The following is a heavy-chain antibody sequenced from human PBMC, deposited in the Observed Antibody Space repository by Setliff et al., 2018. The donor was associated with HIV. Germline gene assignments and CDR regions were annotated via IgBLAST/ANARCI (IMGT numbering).Heavy chain of an antibody. J-gene: IGHJ6*02. CDR1: GFTFSSYV. Sequence: GGSLRLSCAASGFTFSSYVMHWVRQLPGKGLEWVADIKQDGSEKYYVDSVKGRFTISRDNAKNSLYLQMNSLRAEDTAVYYCTRDRAYYDYVWGNYPQVAFGMDVWGQGTTVTVSS. CDR3: TRDRAYYDYVWGNYPQVAFGMDV. CDR2: IKQDGSEK. V-gene: IGHV3-7*01. D-gene: IGHD3-16*02.